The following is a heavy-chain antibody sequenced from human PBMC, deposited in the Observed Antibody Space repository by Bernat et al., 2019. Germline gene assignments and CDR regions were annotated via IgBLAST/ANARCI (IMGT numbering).Heavy chain of an antibody. CDR1: WFTVSTNY. CDR2: IYSGDRT. D-gene: IGHD3-9*01. J-gene: IGHJ6*03. Sequence: EVQLVESGGGLIQPGGSLRLSCAASWFTVSTNYMSWVLQAPGKGLEWVSVIYSGDRTYYADYVKGRFTISRDKYKNTVFLQMSSLRAEETTVYYCAREATYDDSFTGYYNHYYYMDVWGKGTTVTVSS. CDR3: AREATYDDSFTGYYNHYYYMDV. V-gene: IGHV3-53*01.